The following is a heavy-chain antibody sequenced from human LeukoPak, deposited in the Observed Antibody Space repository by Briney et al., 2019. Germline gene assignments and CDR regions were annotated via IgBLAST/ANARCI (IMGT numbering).Heavy chain of an antibody. CDR3: AKTQQLVQGFYFDY. Sequence: PGGSLRLSCAASGFTFSSFAMSWVRQAPGKGLEWVSDISGSGGSAFYADSVKGRFTVSRDSSKNTLYLQMKSLRAEDTAVYYCAKTQQLVQGFYFDYWGQGTLVTVSS. CDR1: GFTFSSFA. V-gene: IGHV3-23*01. CDR2: ISGSGGSA. J-gene: IGHJ4*02. D-gene: IGHD6-13*01.